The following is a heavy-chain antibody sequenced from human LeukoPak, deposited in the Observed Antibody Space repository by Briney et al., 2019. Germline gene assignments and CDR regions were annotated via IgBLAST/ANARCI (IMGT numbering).Heavy chain of an antibody. CDR3: AREEVYYDSSGFTVDY. CDR2: INPNSGGT. Sequence: ASVKVSCKASGYTFNGHYMHWVRQAPGQGLEWMGWINPNSGGTNYAQKFQGRVTMTRDTSISTAYMELSRLRSDDTAVYYCAREEVYYDSSGFTVDYWGQGTLVTVSS. J-gene: IGHJ4*02. V-gene: IGHV1-2*02. D-gene: IGHD3-22*01. CDR1: GYTFNGHY.